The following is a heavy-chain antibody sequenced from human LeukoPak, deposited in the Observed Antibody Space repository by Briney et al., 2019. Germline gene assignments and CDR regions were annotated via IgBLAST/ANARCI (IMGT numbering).Heavy chain of an antibody. D-gene: IGHD3-10*01. Sequence: KPGGSLRLSCAASGFTFSSYSMNWVRQAPGKGLEWVSSISSSSSYIYYADSVKGRFTISRDNAKNSLYLQMNSLRAEDTAVYYCARRLWFGENDAFDIWGQGSMVTVSS. V-gene: IGHV3-21*01. CDR1: GFTFSSYS. CDR2: ISSSSSYI. CDR3: ARRLWFGENDAFDI. J-gene: IGHJ3*02.